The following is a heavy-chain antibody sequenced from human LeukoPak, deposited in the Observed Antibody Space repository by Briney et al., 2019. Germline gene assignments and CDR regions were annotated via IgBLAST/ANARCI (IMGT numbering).Heavy chain of an antibody. CDR2: IIASGGST. CDR3: AKADGYSYGRYYFDY. CDR1: GFTFSSYA. J-gene: IGHJ4*02. Sequence: GGSLRLSCAASGFTFSSYAMNWVRQAPGKGLEWVSGIIASGGSTYYADSVKGRFTISRDNSKNTLYLQMNSLRAEDTAVYYCAKADGYSYGRYYFDYWGQGTLVTASS. V-gene: IGHV3-23*01. D-gene: IGHD5-18*01.